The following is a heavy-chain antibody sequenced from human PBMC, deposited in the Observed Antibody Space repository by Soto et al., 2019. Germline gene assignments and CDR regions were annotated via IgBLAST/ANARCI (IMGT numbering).Heavy chain of an antibody. CDR2: VTNTGGIT. J-gene: IGHJ4*02. Sequence: EVQLLQSGGGLVQPGGSLRLSCAASGFSFTSYALTWVRQAPGKGLEWVSSVTNTGGITHYANSVKGRFTISRDNSKNTLYLQMNSLRAEDTAMYYCAKVYRSCIPTICFSRHPPDYWGQGTLVTVSA. D-gene: IGHD2-15*01. CDR1: GFSFTSYA. V-gene: IGHV3-23*01. CDR3: AKVYRSCIPTICFSRHPPDY.